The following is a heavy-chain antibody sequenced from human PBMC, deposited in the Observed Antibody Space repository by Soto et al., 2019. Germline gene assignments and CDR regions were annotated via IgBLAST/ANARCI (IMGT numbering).Heavy chain of an antibody. CDR3: ARDGDKVAATVFQLDY. CDR1: GYTFISYA. Sequence: WAAVKVSRKPYGYTFISYAMHWVRQAPGQRLEGMGWINTDNGNTKYSQKFQGRVTITRDTSARTAYMELSSLRSEDTAGYYCARDGDKVAATVFQLDYWGQGTLVTVSS. D-gene: IGHD2-15*01. J-gene: IGHJ4*02. CDR2: INTDNGNT. V-gene: IGHV1-3*04.